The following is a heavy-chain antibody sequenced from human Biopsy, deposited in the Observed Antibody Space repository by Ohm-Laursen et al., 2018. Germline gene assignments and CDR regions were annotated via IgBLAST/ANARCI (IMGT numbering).Heavy chain of an antibody. D-gene: IGHD1-1*01. CDR3: AADINVWNVNY. Sequence: ASVKVSCKVSGYTLTELSMHWVRQAPGKGLEWMGGFAPENGKTVYAQNFQARVSMTEDTSTDTAYMELKSLRSEDTAVYYCAADINVWNVNYWGQGTQVTVSS. CDR1: GYTLTELS. CDR2: FAPENGKT. J-gene: IGHJ4*02. V-gene: IGHV1-24*01.